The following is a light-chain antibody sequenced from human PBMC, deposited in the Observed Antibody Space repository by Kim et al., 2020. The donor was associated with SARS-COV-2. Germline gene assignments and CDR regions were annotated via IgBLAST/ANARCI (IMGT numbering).Light chain of an antibody. V-gene: IGKV1-NL1*01. CDR2: ASS. J-gene: IGKJ2*02. CDR1: QDISNS. CDR3: PQSYGTPCT. Sequence: DIHMTQSPSSLSASVGDRVTITCRASQDISNSLDWYQQKPGKAPKLLLYASSKLASGVPSRFSGSGSGTYYTLTISNLQPEDCATFFCPQSYGTPCTFGQGNKVE.